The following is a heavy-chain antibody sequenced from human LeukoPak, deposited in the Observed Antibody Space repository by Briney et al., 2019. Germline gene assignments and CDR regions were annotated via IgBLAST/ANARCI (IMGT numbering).Heavy chain of an antibody. J-gene: IGHJ4*02. Sequence: PGGSLRLSCAASGFSFRSYAMTWVRQAPGKGLEWVATISDNGYSTYYADSLKGRFAISRDYSKNTLYLQMNSLSADDTAVYYCANAAGGWAKADYWGQGTLVTVSS. CDR2: ISDNGYST. V-gene: IGHV3-23*01. D-gene: IGHD6-19*01. CDR1: GFSFRSYA. CDR3: ANAAGGWAKADY.